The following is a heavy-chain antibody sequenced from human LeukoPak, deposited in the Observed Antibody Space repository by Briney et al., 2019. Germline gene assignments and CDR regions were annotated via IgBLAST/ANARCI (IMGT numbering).Heavy chain of an antibody. Sequence: GGSLRLSCAASGFTFSDYYMSWIRQAPGKGLEWVSYISSSSSYTNYADSVKGRFTISRDNAKNSLYLQMNSLRAEDTAVYYCARVLVVVVVATNWYFDLWGRGTLATVSS. V-gene: IGHV3-11*05. CDR3: ARVLVVVVVATNWYFDL. CDR2: ISSSSSYT. D-gene: IGHD2-15*01. CDR1: GFTFSDYY. J-gene: IGHJ2*01.